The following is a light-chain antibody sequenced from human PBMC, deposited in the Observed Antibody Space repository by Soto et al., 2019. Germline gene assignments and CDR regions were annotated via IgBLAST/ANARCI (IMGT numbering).Light chain of an antibody. Sequence: EIVLTPSPGTLSLSPVERATLSCRASQSVSSSYLAWYQQKPGQAPRLLIYGASKRATGIPDRVSGSGSGTDFTLTISRLEPEDFAVYYCQQYARPPFAFGQGTKVDIK. V-gene: IGKV3-20*01. CDR3: QQYARPPFA. CDR1: QSVSSSY. J-gene: IGKJ2*01. CDR2: GAS.